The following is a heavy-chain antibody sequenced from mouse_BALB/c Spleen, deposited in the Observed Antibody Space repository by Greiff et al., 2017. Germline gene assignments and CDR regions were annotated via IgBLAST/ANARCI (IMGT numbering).Heavy chain of an antibody. Sequence: DVHLVESGGGLVQPGGSLRLSCATSGFTFTDYYMSWVRQPPGKALEWLGFIRNKANGYTTEYSASVKGRFTISRDNSQSILYLQMNTLRAEDSATYYCARDSWFAYWGQGTLVTVSA. CDR1: GFTFTDYY. CDR2: IRNKANGYTT. V-gene: IGHV7-3*02. CDR3: ARDSWFAY. J-gene: IGHJ3*01.